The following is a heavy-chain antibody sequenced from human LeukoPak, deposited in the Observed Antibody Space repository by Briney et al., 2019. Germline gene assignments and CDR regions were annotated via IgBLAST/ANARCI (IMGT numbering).Heavy chain of an antibody. CDR1: GGTFSSYA. V-gene: IGHV1-69*01. J-gene: IGHJ5*02. Sequence: SVKVSCKASGGTFSSYAISWVRQAPGQGLEWMGGIIPIFGTANYAQKFQGRVTITADESTSTASMELSSLRSEDTAVYYCARGPTAIHSDGWFDPWGQGTLVTVSS. CDR2: IIPIFGTA. CDR3: ARGPTAIHSDGWFDP. D-gene: IGHD2-21*02.